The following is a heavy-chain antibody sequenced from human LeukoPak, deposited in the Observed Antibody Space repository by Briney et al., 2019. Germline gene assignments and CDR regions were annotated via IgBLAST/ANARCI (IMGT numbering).Heavy chain of an antibody. CDR3: AKDSEMIVVVPVFDY. J-gene: IGHJ4*02. CDR2: ISGSGGST. CDR1: GFTFSSYA. D-gene: IGHD2-2*01. V-gene: IGHV3-23*01. Sequence: GGSLRLSCAASGFTFSSYAMSWVRQAPGKGLEWVSAISGSGGSTYYADSVKGRFTISRDNPKNTLYLQMNSLRAEDTAVYYCAKDSEMIVVVPVFDYWGQGTLVTVSS.